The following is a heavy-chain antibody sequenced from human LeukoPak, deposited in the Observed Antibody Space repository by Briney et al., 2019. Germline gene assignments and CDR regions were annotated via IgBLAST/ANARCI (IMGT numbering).Heavy chain of an antibody. CDR1: GGTFSSYA. J-gene: IGHJ5*02. D-gene: IGHD2-15*01. Sequence: ASVKVSCKASGGTFSSYAISWVRQAPGQGLGWMGGIIPIFGTANSAQKFQGRVTITTDESTSTAYMELSSLRSEDTAVYYCARGEPMDILVAPGSWFDPWGQETLVTVSS. CDR2: IIPIFGTA. V-gene: IGHV1-69*05. CDR3: ARGEPMDILVAPGSWFDP.